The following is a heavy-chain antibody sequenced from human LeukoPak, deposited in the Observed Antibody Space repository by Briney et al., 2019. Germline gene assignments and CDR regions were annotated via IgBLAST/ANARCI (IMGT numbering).Heavy chain of an antibody. J-gene: IGHJ4*02. CDR2: IYSGGST. CDR1: GFTVSSNY. D-gene: IGHD3-9*01. V-gene: IGHV3-66*02. Sequence: PGGSLRLSCAASGFTVSSNYMSWVRRAPGKGLEWVSLIYSGGSTYYTDSVKGRFTISRDNSKKTLYLQMNSLRAEDTAVYYCARGTSRTSPLTGYYKGYFDYWGQGTLVTVSS. CDR3: ARGTSRTSPLTGYYKGYFDY.